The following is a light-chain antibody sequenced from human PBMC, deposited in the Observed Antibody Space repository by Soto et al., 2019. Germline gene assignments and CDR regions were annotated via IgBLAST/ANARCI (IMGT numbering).Light chain of an antibody. V-gene: IGKV3-20*01. CDR2: GAS. CDR1: HSVSSTY. Sequence: EIVLTQSPGTLSLSPGERATLSCRASHSVSSTYLAWYQQKPGQAPRLLLYGASSRATGIPDRFSGSGSGTDFTLTISRLEPEDFAVYYCQQYGSSPPYTFGQGTKL. J-gene: IGKJ2*01. CDR3: QQYGSSPPYT.